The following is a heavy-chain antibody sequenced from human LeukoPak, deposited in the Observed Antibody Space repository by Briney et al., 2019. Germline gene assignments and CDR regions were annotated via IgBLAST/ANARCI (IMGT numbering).Heavy chain of an antibody. CDR3: AREPDA. CDR1: GGSISGSNYY. V-gene: IGHV4-39*07. Sequence: PSETLSLTCTVSGGSISGSNYYWGWIRQPPGKELEWIGTVFHTGSAFYNPSLRSRSFISVDTSKDQFSLKLTSVTAADTAVYYCAREPDAWGQGTLVTVSS. J-gene: IGHJ5*02. CDR2: VFHTGSA.